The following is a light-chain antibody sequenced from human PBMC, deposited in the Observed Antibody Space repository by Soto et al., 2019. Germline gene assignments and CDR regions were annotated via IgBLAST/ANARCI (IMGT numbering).Light chain of an antibody. CDR1: QTISSW. CDR3: QHYNSYSEA. J-gene: IGKJ1*01. V-gene: IGKV1-5*03. CDR2: KAS. Sequence: DIQMTQSPSTLSGSVGDRVTITCRASQTISSWLAWYQQKPGKAPKLLIYKASTLKSGVPSRFSGSGSRTEFTLTISSLQPDDFATYSCQHYNSYSEAFGQGTKVELK.